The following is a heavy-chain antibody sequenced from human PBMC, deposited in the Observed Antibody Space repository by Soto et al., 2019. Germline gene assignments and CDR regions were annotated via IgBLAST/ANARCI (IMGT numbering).Heavy chain of an antibody. CDR1: GGTFSSYA. J-gene: IGHJ2*01. CDR2: IIPIFGTA. V-gene: IGHV1-69*01. Sequence: QVQLVQSGAEVKKPGSSVKVSCKASGGTFSSYAISWVRQAPGQGLEWMGGIIPIFGTANYAQKFQGRVTITADESTSTAYMELSSLRSEDTAVYYCARDGGLAYCGGDCYSSWYFDLWGRGNLVTVSS. CDR3: ARDGGLAYCGGDCYSSWYFDL. D-gene: IGHD2-21*02.